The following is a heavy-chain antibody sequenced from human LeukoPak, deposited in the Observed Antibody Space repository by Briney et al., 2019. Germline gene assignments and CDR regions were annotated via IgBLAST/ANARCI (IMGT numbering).Heavy chain of an antibody. V-gene: IGHV1-8*01. J-gene: IGHJ4*02. D-gene: IGHD6-19*01. CDR3: ARVVAVAGTDFDY. CDR2: MNTNSGNT. CDR1: GYTFTSYD. Sequence: ASVKVSCKASGYTFTSYDINWVRQATGQGLEWMGWMNTNSGNTGYAQKFQGRVTMTRNTSISTAYMELSSLRSEDTAVYYCARVVAVAGTDFDYWGQGTLVTVSS.